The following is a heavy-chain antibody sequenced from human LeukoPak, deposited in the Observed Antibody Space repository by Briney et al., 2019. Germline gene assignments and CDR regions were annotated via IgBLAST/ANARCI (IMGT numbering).Heavy chain of an antibody. D-gene: IGHD3-10*01. CDR1: GFTFSGYA. J-gene: IGHJ4*02. CDR2: ISGSGGST. Sequence: PGGSLRLSCAASGFTFSGYAMSWVLQAPGKGLKWVSAISGSGGSTYYADSVKGRFTISRDNSKNTLYLQMNSLRAEDTAVYYCAKAAPPGFLPPFDYWGQGTLVTVSS. V-gene: IGHV3-23*01. CDR3: AKAAPPGFLPPFDY.